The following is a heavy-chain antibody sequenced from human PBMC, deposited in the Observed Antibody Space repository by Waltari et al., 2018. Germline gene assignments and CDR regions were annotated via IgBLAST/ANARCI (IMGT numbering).Heavy chain of an antibody. J-gene: IGHJ4*02. CDR3: AGERAGTYYFEF. Sequence: RFQSGVGVKRPGASGPVSCRPLGYTFPPYNIHWVRQAPGRGLEWVGIINPSDGNVNYAQKFRGRLTMTRDTSTSTVYMELYSLRSEDTAVYYCAGERAGTYYFEFWGQGTLVTVSS. CDR1: GYTFPPYN. V-gene: IGHV1-46*01. CDR2: INPSDGNV.